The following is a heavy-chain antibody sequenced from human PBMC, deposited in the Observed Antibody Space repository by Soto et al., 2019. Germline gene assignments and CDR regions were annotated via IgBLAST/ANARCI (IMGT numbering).Heavy chain of an antibody. V-gene: IGHV4-59*01. D-gene: IGHD3-22*01. J-gene: IGHJ4*02. CDR1: GGSISSYY. CDR2: IYYSGST. Sequence: SETLSLTCTVSGGSISSYYWSWIRQPPGKGLEWIGYIYYSGSTNYNPSLKSRVTISVDTSKNQFSLKLSSVTAADTAVYYCARLGGYYDSSGYFDVYYFDYWGQGTLVTVSS. CDR3: ARLGGYYDSSGYFDVYYFDY.